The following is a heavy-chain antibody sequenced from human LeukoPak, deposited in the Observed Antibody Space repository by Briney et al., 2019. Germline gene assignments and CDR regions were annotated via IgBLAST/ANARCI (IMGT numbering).Heavy chain of an antibody. V-gene: IGHV4-59*01. Sequence: NPSETLSLTCSVFDGSINSYYWTWIRQPPGKGLEWIGYIYYTGSTNYNPSLKSRVTISVDTSKNQFSLKLSSVTAADTAMYYCASGATYFDYWGQGTLVTVSS. CDR2: IYYTGST. CDR1: DGSINSYY. CDR3: ASGATYFDY. D-gene: IGHD4/OR15-4a*01. J-gene: IGHJ4*02.